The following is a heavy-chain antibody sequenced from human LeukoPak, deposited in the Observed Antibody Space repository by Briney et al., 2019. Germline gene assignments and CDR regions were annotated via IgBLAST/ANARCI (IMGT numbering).Heavy chain of an antibody. CDR1: GFIFSSYA. CDR3: TNWNAATFDY. Sequence: PGGSLRLSCAASGFIFSSYAMSWVRQAPGKGLEWVGRILSKGNGGTTDYAAPVKGRFTISRDDSKNTLYLQMNSLMTEDTAVYYCTNWNAATFDYWGQGTLVTVS. J-gene: IGHJ4*02. CDR2: ILSKGNGGTT. V-gene: IGHV3-15*01. D-gene: IGHD1-1*01.